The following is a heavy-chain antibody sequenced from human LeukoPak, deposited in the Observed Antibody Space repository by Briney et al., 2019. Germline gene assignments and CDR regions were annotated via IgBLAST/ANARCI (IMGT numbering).Heavy chain of an antibody. CDR1: GGSISSSSYY. V-gene: IGHV4-39*01. J-gene: IGHJ4*02. D-gene: IGHD3-22*01. CDR2: IYYSGST. CDR3: ARLDMIVVVTFDY. Sequence: NPSETLSLTCTVSGGSISSSSYYWGWIRQPPGKGLEWIGSIYYSGSTYYNPSLKSRVTISVDTSKNQFSLKLSSVTAADTAVYYCARLDMIVVVTFDYWGQGTLVTVSS.